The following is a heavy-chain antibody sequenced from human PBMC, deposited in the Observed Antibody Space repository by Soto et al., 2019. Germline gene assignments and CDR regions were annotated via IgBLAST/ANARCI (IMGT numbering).Heavy chain of an antibody. D-gene: IGHD3-9*01. V-gene: IGHV1-8*01. CDR2: MNLNSGKT. Sequence: QVHLVQSGPEVKKPWASVKVSCRASGYTFINYDINWVRQAPGQGLEWMGWMNLNSGKTGSAPNSAGTVSCTTNLPITPVYMELTYQASDDTGFDYWARGPGCHIWRQGTIVSVS. J-gene: IGHJ3*01. CDR3: ARGPGCHI. CDR1: GYTFINYD.